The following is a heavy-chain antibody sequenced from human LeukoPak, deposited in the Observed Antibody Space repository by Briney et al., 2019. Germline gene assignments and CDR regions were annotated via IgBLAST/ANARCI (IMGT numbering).Heavy chain of an antibody. D-gene: IGHD6-13*01. CDR2: IYYSGST. J-gene: IGHJ4*02. CDR1: GGSISSYY. V-gene: IGHV4-59*08. CDR3: ARHSSSWYRLFDY. Sequence: PSETLSLTCTVSGGSISSYYWSWIRQPPGKGLEWIGYIYYSGSTNYNPSLKSRVTISVDTSKNQFSLKLSSVTAADTAVYYCARHSSSWYRLFDYWGQGTLVTVSP.